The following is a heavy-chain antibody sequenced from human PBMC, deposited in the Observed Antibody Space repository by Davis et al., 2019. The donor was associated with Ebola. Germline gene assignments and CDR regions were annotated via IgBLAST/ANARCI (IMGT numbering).Heavy chain of an antibody. V-gene: IGHV5-51*01. D-gene: IGHD3-10*01. CDR2: IYPGDSDT. CDR3: ARVESGPTMVRGVSWFDP. CDR1: GYSFTSYW. Sequence: GESLKISCKSSGYSFTSYWIGWVRQMPGKGLEWMGIIYPGDSDTRYSPSFQGQVTISADKSISTAYLQWSSLKASDTAMYYCARVESGPTMVRGVSWFDPWGQGTLVTVSS. J-gene: IGHJ5*02.